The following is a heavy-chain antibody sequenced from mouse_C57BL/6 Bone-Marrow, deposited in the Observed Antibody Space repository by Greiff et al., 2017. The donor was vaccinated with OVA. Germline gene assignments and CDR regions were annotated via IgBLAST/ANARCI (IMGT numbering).Heavy chain of an antibody. CDR2: IYIGNGYT. Sequence: VQLQQSGAELVRPGSSVKMSCKTSGYTFTSYGINWVKQRPGQGLEWIGYIYIGNGYTEYNEKFKGKATLTSDTSSSTAYMQLSSLTSEDSAISFCARRSNYYYGSSYGFAYWGQGTLVTVSA. CDR3: ARRSNYYYGSSYGFAY. V-gene: IGHV1-58*01. CDR1: GYTFTSYG. D-gene: IGHD1-1*01. J-gene: IGHJ3*01.